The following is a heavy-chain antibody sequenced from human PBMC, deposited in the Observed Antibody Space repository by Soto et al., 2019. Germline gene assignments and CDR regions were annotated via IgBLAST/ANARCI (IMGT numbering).Heavy chain of an antibody. D-gene: IGHD1-1*01. CDR3: ASQTGTTGNYYYGMDV. J-gene: IGHJ6*02. Sequence: QVQLVQSGAEVKKPGSSVKVSCKASGGTFSRYGISWVRQAPGQGLEWMGGIIPIFGTANYAQKFQGRVTITADESTSTAYMEPSSLRSEDTAVYYCASQTGTTGNYYYGMDVWGQGTTVTVSS. V-gene: IGHV1-69*12. CDR1: GGTFSRYG. CDR2: IIPIFGTA.